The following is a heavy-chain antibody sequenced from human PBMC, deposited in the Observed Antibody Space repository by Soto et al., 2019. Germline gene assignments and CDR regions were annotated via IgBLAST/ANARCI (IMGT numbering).Heavy chain of an antibody. V-gene: IGHV4-59*01. Sequence: QVQLQESGPGLVKPSETLSLTCTVSGGSISTYYWSWIRQPPGKGLEWIGYIYYSGSTNYNPSLKRRVTISVDTSKKQISLRLSSVTAADTAVYFCARGGSSTSYYYYYMDVWGKGTTVTVSS. CDR1: GGSISTYY. CDR3: ARGGSSTSYYYYYMDV. J-gene: IGHJ6*03. CDR2: IYYSGST. D-gene: IGHD2-2*01.